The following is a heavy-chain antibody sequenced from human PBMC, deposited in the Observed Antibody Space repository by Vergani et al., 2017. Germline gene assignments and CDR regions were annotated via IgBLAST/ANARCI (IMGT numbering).Heavy chain of an antibody. Sequence: QVQLVESGGGVVQPGGSLRLSCAASGFTFSSYGMHWVRQAPGKGLEWVAFIRYDGSNKYYADSVKGRFTISRDNSKNTLYLQMNSLRAEDTAVYYCAKITGDGPGYWGQGTLVTVSS. CDR1: GFTFSSYG. J-gene: IGHJ4*02. CDR3: AKITGDGPGY. D-gene: IGHD7-27*01. V-gene: IGHV3-30*02. CDR2: IRYDGSNK.